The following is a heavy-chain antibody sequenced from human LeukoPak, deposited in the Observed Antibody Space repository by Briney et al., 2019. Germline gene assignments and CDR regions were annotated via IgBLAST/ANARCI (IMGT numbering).Heavy chain of an antibody. D-gene: IGHD1-26*01. CDR2: INSDGSST. CDR3: VRGGSYSTNPFDI. CDR1: GFTFTGYW. Sequence: GGSLRLSCAASGFTFTGYWMHWVRRAPGKGLVWVSRINSDGSSTSYADSVKGRFTVSRDNTKNTLYLQMNSLRAEDTAVYYCVRGGSYSTNPFDIWGQGTMVTVSS. V-gene: IGHV3-74*01. J-gene: IGHJ3*02.